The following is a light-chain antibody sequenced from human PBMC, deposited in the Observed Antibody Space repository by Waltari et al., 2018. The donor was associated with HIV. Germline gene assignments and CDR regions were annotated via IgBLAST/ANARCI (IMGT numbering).Light chain of an antibody. CDR1: KLGDKY. CDR2: QED. J-gene: IGLJ1*01. Sequence: SYELTQPPSVSVSPGQTASITCSGDKLGDKYACWYQQKPGQSPGLVIYQEDKRPSGSPERFSGSNSGNTATLTISGTQAMDEADYYCQAWDSSTGVFGTGTKVTVL. V-gene: IGLV3-1*01. CDR3: QAWDSSTGV.